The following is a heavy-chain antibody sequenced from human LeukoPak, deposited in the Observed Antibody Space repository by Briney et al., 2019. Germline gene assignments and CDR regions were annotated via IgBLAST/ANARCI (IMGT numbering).Heavy chain of an antibody. CDR3: ARAGHYDISTGYPFDY. D-gene: IGHD3-9*01. CDR2: IYYSGST. Sequence: SETLSLTCTVSGGSISSYYWSWIRQPPGKGLEWIGYIYYSGSTNYNPSLKSRVTISVDTSKNQFSLKLSSVTAADTAVYYCARAGHYDISTGYPFDYWGQGTLVTVSS. CDR1: GGSISSYY. J-gene: IGHJ4*02. V-gene: IGHV4-59*01.